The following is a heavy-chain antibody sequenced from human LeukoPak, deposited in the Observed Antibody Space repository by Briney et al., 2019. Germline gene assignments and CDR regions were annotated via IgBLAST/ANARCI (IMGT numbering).Heavy chain of an antibody. Sequence: GSSVKVSCKASGGTFSSYAISWVRQAPGQGLEWMGRIIPILGIANYAQKFQGRVTITADKSTSTAYMELRSLRSDDTAVYYCARVGLRYSSNWFDPWGQGTLVTVSS. CDR3: ARVGLRYSSNWFDP. V-gene: IGHV1-69*04. CDR2: IIPILGIA. D-gene: IGHD3-9*01. CDR1: GGTFSSYA. J-gene: IGHJ5*02.